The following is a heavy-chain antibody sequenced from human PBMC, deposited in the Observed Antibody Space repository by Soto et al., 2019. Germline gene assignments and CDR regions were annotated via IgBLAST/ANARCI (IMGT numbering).Heavy chain of an antibody. CDR2: IYYSGST. Sequence: SETLSLTCTVSGGSISSGDYYWSWIRQPPGKGLEWIGYIYYSGSTYYNPSLKSRVAILVDTSKKQFSLKLNSVTAADTAVYYCARTRNFPPDSYFDFWGQGTLVTVSS. CDR1: GGSISSGDYY. CDR3: ARTRNFPPDSYFDF. D-gene: IGHD1-7*01. J-gene: IGHJ4*02. V-gene: IGHV4-30-4*01.